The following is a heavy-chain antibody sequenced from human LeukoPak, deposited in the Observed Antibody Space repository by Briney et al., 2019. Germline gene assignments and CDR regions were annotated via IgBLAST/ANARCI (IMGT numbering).Heavy chain of an antibody. V-gene: IGHV4-39*07. CDR2: IYYSGST. D-gene: IGHD6-25*01. Sequence: SPSETLSLTCTVSGGSISSSSYYWGWIRQPPGKGLEWIGSIYYSGSTYYNPSLKSRVTISVDTSKNQFSLKLSSVTAADTAAYYCARGIAADYWGQGTLVTVSS. CDR3: ARGIAADY. J-gene: IGHJ4*02. CDR1: GGSISSSSYY.